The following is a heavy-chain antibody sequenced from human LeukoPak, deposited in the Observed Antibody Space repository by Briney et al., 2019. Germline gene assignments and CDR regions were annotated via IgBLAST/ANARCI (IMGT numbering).Heavy chain of an antibody. CDR2: IRYDGSNK. V-gene: IGHV3-33*08. CDR1: GFTFSSYG. J-gene: IGHJ4*02. D-gene: IGHD6-13*01. CDR3: ANQRKMIRPGVAAAGFDY. Sequence: QPGRSLRLSCAASGFTFSSYGMHWVRQAPGKGLEWVAFIRYDGSNKYYADSVKGRFTISRDNSKNTLYLQMNSLRAEDTAVYYCANQRKMIRPGVAAAGFDYWGQGTLVTVSS.